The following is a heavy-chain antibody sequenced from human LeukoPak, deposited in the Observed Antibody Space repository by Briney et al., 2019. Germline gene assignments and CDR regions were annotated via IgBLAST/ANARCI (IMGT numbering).Heavy chain of an antibody. CDR1: GFTFSSYC. J-gene: IGHJ4*02. D-gene: IGHD5-18*01. Sequence: PGGSLRLSCAASGFTFSSYCMTWVRQAPGKGLEWVSYISGNSSTIYYADSVKGRFTISRDNAKNSLYLQMNSLRAEDTAVYYCARGLPGVTGYTYGRGIDYWGQGTLVTVSS. CDR3: ARGLPGVTGYTYGRGIDY. V-gene: IGHV3-48*01. CDR2: ISGNSSTI.